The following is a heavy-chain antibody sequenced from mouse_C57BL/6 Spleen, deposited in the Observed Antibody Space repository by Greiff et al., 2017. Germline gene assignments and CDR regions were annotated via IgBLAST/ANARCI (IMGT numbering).Heavy chain of an antibody. CDR1: GYAFSSYW. Sequence: QVQLQQSGAELVKPGASVKISCKASGYAFSSYWMNWVKQRPGKGLEWIGQIYPGDGDTNYNGKFKGKATLTADKSSSTAYMQLSSLTSEDSAVYFCARWRLRRYYAMDYWGQGTSVTVSS. CDR2: IYPGDGDT. CDR3: ARWRLRRYYAMDY. D-gene: IGHD2-4*01. V-gene: IGHV1-80*01. J-gene: IGHJ4*01.